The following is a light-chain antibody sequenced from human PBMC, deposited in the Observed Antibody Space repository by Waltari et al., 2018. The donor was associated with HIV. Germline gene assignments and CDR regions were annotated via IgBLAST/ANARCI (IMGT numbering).Light chain of an antibody. CDR1: SSDVGGYNY. Sequence: QSALTQPPSASGSPVQSVTISCPGTSSDVGGYNYVSWYQQHPGKAPKLMIYEVSKRPSGVPDRFSGSKSGNTASLTVSGLQAEDEADYYCSSYAGSNNLGVFGGGAKLTVL. CDR2: EVS. V-gene: IGLV2-8*01. CDR3: SSYAGSNNLGV. J-gene: IGLJ2*01.